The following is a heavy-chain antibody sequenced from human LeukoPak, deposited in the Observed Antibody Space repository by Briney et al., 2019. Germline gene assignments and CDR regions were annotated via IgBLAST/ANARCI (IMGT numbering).Heavy chain of an antibody. CDR3: ARNSRRGGEDYYYYYMDV. D-gene: IGHD2-21*01. J-gene: IGHJ6*03. CDR2: ISAYNGNT. CDR1: GYTFTSYG. V-gene: IGHV1-18*01. Sequence: ASVKVSCKASGYTFTSYGISWVRQAPGQGLEWMGWISAYNGNTNYAQKLQGRVTMTTDTSTSTAYMELRSLRSDDTAVYYCARNSRRGGEDYYYYYMDVWGKGTTVTVSS.